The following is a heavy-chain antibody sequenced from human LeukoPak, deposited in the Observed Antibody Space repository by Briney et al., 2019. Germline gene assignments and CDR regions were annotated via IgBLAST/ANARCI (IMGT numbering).Heavy chain of an antibody. D-gene: IGHD4-17*01. CDR3: ARGRQMTTVTTSPFGY. J-gene: IGHJ4*02. CDR2: MNPNSGNT. V-gene: IGHV1-8*03. CDR1: GGTFSSYA. Sequence: VASVKVSYKASGGTFSSYAINWVRQATGQGLEWMGWMNPNSGNTGYAQKFQGRVTITRNTSISTAYMELSSLRSEDTAVYYCARGRQMTTVTTSPFGYWGQGTLVTVSS.